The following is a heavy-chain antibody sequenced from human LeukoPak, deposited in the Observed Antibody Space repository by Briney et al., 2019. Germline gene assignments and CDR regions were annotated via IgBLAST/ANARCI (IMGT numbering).Heavy chain of an antibody. CDR2: IYAGDSET. J-gene: IGHJ2*01. V-gene: IGHV5-51*01. Sequence: GESLKISCKGAGYSFTDYWIGWVRQKPGKGLEWMGLIYAGDSETRYSPSFKGQVTISADKSISTAYLQWSSLKTSDTAMYYCASQISARGVIEYFDLWGRGILVSVSS. CDR3: ASQISARGVIEYFDL. CDR1: GYSFTDYW. D-gene: IGHD3-10*01.